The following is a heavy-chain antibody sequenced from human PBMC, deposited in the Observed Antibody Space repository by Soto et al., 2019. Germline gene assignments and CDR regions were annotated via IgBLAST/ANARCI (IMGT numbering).Heavy chain of an antibody. Sequence: ASVKVSCKASGGTFSGYAISWVRQAPGQGLEWMGGIIPIFGTANYAQKFQGRVTITADESTSTAYMELSSLRSEDTAVYYCARDKDFWSGYSTYYDSDYYYGMDVWGQGTTVTAP. CDR2: IIPIFGTA. D-gene: IGHD3-3*01. CDR1: GGTFSGYA. J-gene: IGHJ6*02. V-gene: IGHV1-69*13. CDR3: ARDKDFWSGYSTYYDSDYYYGMDV.